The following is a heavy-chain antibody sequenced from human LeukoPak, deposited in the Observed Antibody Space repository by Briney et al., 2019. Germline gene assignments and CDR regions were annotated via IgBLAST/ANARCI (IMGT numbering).Heavy chain of an antibody. Sequence: SETLSLTCTVSGGFICGNDYYWAWSRQPPGTGLEWIGSVYYTGSTYYDPSLKSRVTISVDTSKNQFSLKVNSVTAADTAVYYCARHPRQTYYYYMDVWGKGTTVIISS. CDR3: ARHPRQTYYYYMDV. J-gene: IGHJ6*03. CDR2: VYYTGST. V-gene: IGHV4-39*01. CDR1: GGFICGNDYY. D-gene: IGHD6-25*01.